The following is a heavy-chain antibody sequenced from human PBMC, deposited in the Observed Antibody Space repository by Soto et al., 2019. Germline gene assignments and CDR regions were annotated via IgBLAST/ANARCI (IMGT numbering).Heavy chain of an antibody. CDR1: DGSVRTGMYY. V-gene: IGHV4-61*03. J-gene: IGHJ4*02. D-gene: IGHD3-3*02. CDR2: VHFSGTT. CDR3: ARYCNHFAFPHFYYFVF. Sequence: PSETLSLTCSVSDGSVRTGMYYWRWVRQPQGTGLEWLGNVHFSGTTIYNPSLMGRVTMSVDMSKNHVFLELTSVTAADTAIYYSARYCNHFAFPHFYYFVFSREGSQVT.